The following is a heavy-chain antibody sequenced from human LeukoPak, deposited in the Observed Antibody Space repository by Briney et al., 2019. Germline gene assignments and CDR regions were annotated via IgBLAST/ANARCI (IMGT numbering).Heavy chain of an antibody. CDR1: GFTFDDYA. V-gene: IGHV3-9*01. J-gene: IGHJ6*02. Sequence: GGSLRLSCAASGFTFDDYAMHWVRQAPGKGLEWVSGISWNSGSIDYADSVKGRFTISRDNAKNSLYLQMSSLRAEDTALYYCAKENYDILTGYKGYGMDVWGQGTTVTVSS. D-gene: IGHD3-9*01. CDR2: ISWNSGSI. CDR3: AKENYDILTGYKGYGMDV.